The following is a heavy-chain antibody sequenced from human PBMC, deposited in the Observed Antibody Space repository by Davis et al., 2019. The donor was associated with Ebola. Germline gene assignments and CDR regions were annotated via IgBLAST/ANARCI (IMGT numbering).Heavy chain of an antibody. CDR1: GFTFGDYA. V-gene: IGHV3-30-3*01. CDR2: ISYDGSNK. CDR3: ARSTFLDY. J-gene: IGHJ4*02. Sequence: GGSLRLSCTASGFTFGDYAMHWVRQAPGKGLEWVAVISYDGSNKYYADSVKGRFTISRDNSKNTLYLQMNSLRAEDTAVYYCARSTFLDYWGQGTLVTVSS. D-gene: IGHD3-16*01.